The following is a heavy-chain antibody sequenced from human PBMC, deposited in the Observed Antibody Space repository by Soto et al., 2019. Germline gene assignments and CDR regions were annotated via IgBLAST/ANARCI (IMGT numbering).Heavy chain of an antibody. J-gene: IGHJ4*02. V-gene: IGHV1-24*01. D-gene: IGHD6-13*01. CDR2: FDPEDGET. CDR1: GYTLTELS. Sequence: GASVKVSCKVSGYTLTELSMHWVRQAPGKGLEWMGGFDPEDGETIYAQKFQGRVTMTEDTSTDTAYMELSSLRAEDTAVYYCAKDIRPRRAAAGKGGCFDYWGQGTLVTVSS. CDR3: AKDIRPRRAAAGKGGCFDY.